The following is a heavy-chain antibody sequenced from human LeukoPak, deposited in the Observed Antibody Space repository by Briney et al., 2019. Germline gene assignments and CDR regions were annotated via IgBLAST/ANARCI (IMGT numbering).Heavy chain of an antibody. J-gene: IGHJ4*02. Sequence: SETVSLTCAVYGGSFSNYYLTWIRQPPGKGLEWIGEIHPSGSTHYNPSLKSRVTMSVDTSKNQFSLKLSSVTAADTAMYYCAREGRQDYVYFDHWGQGSLVTVSS. CDR2: IHPSGST. CDR3: AREGRQDYVYFDH. V-gene: IGHV4-34*01. D-gene: IGHD4-17*01. CDR1: GGSFSNYY.